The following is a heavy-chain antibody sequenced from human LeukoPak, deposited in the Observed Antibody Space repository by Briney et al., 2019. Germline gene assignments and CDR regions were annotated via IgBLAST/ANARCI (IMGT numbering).Heavy chain of an antibody. J-gene: IGHJ4*02. CDR1: GDSISSNSYY. CDR3: ARHLVGAAEFHY. V-gene: IGHV4-39*01. Sequence: SETLSLTCTVSGDSISSNSYYWGWIRQPPGKGLQWIGSIYYSGTTYCNPSLKSRVTISVDASKNQFSLKLSSVTAANTAVYYCARHLVGAAEFHYWGQGTLVTVSS. D-gene: IGHD1-26*01. CDR2: IYYSGTT.